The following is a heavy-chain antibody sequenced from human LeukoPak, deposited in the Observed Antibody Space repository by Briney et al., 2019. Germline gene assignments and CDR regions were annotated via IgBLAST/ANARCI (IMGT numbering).Heavy chain of an antibody. CDR3: ARVSTQQLAEFDY. CDR1: GGSINGYY. CDR2: IYYSGST. D-gene: IGHD6-13*01. V-gene: IGHV4-59*01. J-gene: IGHJ4*02. Sequence: KASETLSLTCTVSGGSINGYYWSWIRQPPGKGLEWIGYIYYSGSTNYNPSLKSRVTISVDTSKNQFSLKLSSVTAADTAVYYCARVSTQQLAEFDYWGQGTLVIVSS.